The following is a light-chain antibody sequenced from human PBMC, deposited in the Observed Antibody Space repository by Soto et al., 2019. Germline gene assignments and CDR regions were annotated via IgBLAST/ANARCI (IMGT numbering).Light chain of an antibody. J-gene: IGKJ5*01. Sequence: EIVLTQSPATLSLYTGERATLSCRASQSVSRYLAWYQQRPGQAPRLLIYDTSNRVTGIPARFSGSGSGTDFTLTISRLEPEDFAVYYCQQYGSSPITFGQGTLLEIK. CDR3: QQYGSSPIT. V-gene: IGKV3-20*01. CDR2: DTS. CDR1: QSVSRY.